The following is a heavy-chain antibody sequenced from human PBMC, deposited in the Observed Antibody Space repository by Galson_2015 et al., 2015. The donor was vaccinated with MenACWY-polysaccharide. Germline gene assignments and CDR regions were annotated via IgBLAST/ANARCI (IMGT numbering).Heavy chain of an antibody. J-gene: IGHJ6*02. CDR1: GFTFSSYA. CDR3: ATSIAARPDFYYYGMDV. V-gene: IGHV3-23*01. Sequence: SLRLSCAASGFTFSSYAMSWVRQAPGKGLEWVSAISGSGGSTYYADSVKGRFTISRDNSKNTLYLQMNSLRAEDTAVYYCATSIAARPDFYYYGMDVWGQGTTVTVSS. D-gene: IGHD6-6*01. CDR2: ISGSGGST.